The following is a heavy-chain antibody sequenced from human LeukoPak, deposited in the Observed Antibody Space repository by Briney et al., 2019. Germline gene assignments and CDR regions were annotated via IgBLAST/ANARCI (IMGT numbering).Heavy chain of an antibody. J-gene: IGHJ4*02. CDR3: ARDRGYSSFDY. CDR2: ISSNSETV. D-gene: IGHD6-19*01. V-gene: IGHV3-48*04. CDR1: GFTFSSYS. Sequence: QAGGSLRLSCAASGFTFSSYSMNWVRQAPGKGLEWVSGISSNSETVVYADSVKGRFTISRDNAKNSLYLQMNSLRAEDTAVYYCARDRGYSSFDYWGQGTLVTVSS.